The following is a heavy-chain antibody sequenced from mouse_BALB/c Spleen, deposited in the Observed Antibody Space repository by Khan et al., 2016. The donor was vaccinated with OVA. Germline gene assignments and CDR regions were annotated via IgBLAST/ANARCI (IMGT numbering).Heavy chain of an antibody. CDR3: ARGYFGNYEFVY. CDR2: IFPGTGTT. Sequence: QVQLQQSGAELVKPGASVKLSCKTSGYTFTSYWIQWVKQRPGQGLGWIGQIFPGTGTTYYNENFKGKATLTVDTSSSTAYMQLSSLTSEDSAVYFGARGYFGNYEFVYGGQGTLVTVSP. CDR1: GYTFTSYW. J-gene: IGHJ3*01. D-gene: IGHD2-1*01. V-gene: IGHV1S132*01.